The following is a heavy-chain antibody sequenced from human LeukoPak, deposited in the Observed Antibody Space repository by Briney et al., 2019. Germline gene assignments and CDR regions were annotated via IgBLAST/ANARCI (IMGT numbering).Heavy chain of an antibody. D-gene: IGHD3-3*01. V-gene: IGHV4-39*07. J-gene: IGHJ6*03. CDR3: ASLAGRVYYDFWSGVHYYYMDV. CDR1: GGSISSSSYY. CDR2: IYYSGST. Sequence: SETLSLTCTVSGGSISSSSYYWGWIRQPPGKGLEWIGSIYYSGSTYYNPSLKSRVTISVDTSKNQFSLKLSSVTAADTAVYYCASLAGRVYYDFWSGVHYYYMDVWGKGTTVTVSS.